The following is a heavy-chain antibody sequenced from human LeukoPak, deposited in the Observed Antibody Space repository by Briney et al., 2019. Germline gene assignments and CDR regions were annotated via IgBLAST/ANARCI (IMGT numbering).Heavy chain of an antibody. CDR3: ARRAYSGSGSSDY. J-gene: IGHJ4*02. Sequence: GESLQISCKDSGYNFANFWIGWVRQLPGKGLEWMGIIHPTDSQTLYSPSFQGQVTISVDRSISTAYLQWSSLKASDTAMYYCARRAYSGSGSSDYWGQGTLVTVSS. V-gene: IGHV5-51*01. CDR2: IHPTDSQT. CDR1: GYNFANFW. D-gene: IGHD3-10*01.